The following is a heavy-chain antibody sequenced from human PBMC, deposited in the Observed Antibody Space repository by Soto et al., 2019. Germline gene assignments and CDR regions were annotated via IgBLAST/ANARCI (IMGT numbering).Heavy chain of an antibody. J-gene: IGHJ4*02. CDR3: ARATLSSGWFDY. D-gene: IGHD6-19*01. Sequence: EVQLVESGGGLVQPGGSLRLSCAASEFTFSSYWMHWVRQAPGKGLVWVSRINSDESSTNYADSVKGRFTISRDNAKNTLYLQMDILRAEDTAVYYCARATLSSGWFDYWGQGTLVTVFS. CDR2: INSDESST. V-gene: IGHV3-74*01. CDR1: EFTFSSYW.